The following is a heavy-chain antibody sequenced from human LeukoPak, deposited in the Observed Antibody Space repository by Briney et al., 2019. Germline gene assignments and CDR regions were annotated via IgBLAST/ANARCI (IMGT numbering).Heavy chain of an antibody. Sequence: PGGSLRLSCAASGFTFSSYWMGWVRQAPGKGLEWVANIKEGGSEKYYVDSVKGRFTISRDNAKNSLYLQMNSLRAEGTAMYYCARVRSGYYYDYWGQGTLVTVSS. V-gene: IGHV3-7*01. CDR3: ARVRSGYYYDY. J-gene: IGHJ4*02. CDR1: GFTFSSYW. D-gene: IGHD3-3*01. CDR2: IKEGGSEK.